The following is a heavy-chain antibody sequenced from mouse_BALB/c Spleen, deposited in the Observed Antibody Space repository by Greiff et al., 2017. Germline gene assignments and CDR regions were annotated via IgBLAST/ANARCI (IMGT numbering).Heavy chain of an antibody. CDR2: ISYSGST. Sequence: ESGPGLVKPSQSLSLTCTVTGYSITSDYAWNWIRQFPGNKLEWMGYISYSGSTSYNPSLKSRISITRDTSKNQFFLQLNSVTTEDTATYYCARRGWLLPDYWGQGTTLTVSS. J-gene: IGHJ2*01. CDR3: ARRGWLLPDY. CDR1: GYSITSDYA. D-gene: IGHD2-3*01. V-gene: IGHV3-2*02.